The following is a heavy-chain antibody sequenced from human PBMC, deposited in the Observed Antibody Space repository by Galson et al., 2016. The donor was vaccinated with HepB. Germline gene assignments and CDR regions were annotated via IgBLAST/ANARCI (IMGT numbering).Heavy chain of an antibody. J-gene: IGHJ4*02. CDR3: ARGELFQPLVYPTYYFHF. D-gene: IGHD2-2*01. Sequence: SETLSLTCTVDGGSLSGHYWSWIRQPPGKGLEWIGEINHSGSTNYNPSLKSRVTISVDTSKNQFSLKVTSVTAADAAMYYCARGELFQPLVYPTYYFHFWGQGTLVTVSS. CDR2: INHSGST. V-gene: IGHV4-34*01. CDR1: GGSLSGHY.